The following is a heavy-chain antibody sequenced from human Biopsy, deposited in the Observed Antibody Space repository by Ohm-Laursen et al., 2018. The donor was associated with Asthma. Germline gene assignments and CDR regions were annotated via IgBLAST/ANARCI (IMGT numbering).Heavy chain of an antibody. Sequence: GTLSLTCSLSSGSGGYMRSGNYYWGWIRQPPGKGLEWIGSIYYSGTTYYNPSLESRVTVSADTSKNQFSLKLTSVAAADTAAYYCVRGSSSWHHGPFHYYYGLDVWGQGTTATVSS. D-gene: IGHD6-13*01. CDR2: IYYSGTT. CDR3: VRGSSSWHHGPFHYYYGLDV. CDR1: SGSGGYMRSGNYY. V-gene: IGHV4-39*01. J-gene: IGHJ6*02.